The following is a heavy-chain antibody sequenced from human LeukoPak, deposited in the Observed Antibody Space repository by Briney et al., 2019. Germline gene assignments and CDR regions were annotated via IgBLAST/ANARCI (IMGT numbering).Heavy chain of an antibody. D-gene: IGHD6-19*01. V-gene: IGHV3-33*06. CDR1: GFTFSSYW. J-gene: IGHJ4*02. CDR3: AKDAGYSSGWYDY. Sequence: GGSLRLSCVASGFTFSSYWMHWVRQAPGKGLEWVAVIWYDGSNKYYADSVKGRFTISRDNSKNTLYPQMNSLRAEDTAVYYCAKDAGYSSGWYDYWGQGTLVTVSS. CDR2: IWYDGSNK.